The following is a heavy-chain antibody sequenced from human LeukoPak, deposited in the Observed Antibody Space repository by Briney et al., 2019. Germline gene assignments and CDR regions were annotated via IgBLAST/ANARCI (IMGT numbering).Heavy chain of an antibody. Sequence: PGGSLRLSSEGPGFTFNYYAMSWVRQTPRKRLEWVSTIGGSSYGPSYAESVWGRFSISRDNSTSMVYLQMNSLRVEDTALYYCSRVKYGGNSGFHFDSWGQGTLVTVSS. CDR2: IGGSSYGP. J-gene: IGHJ4*02. CDR1: GFTFNYYA. CDR3: SRVKYGGNSGFHFDS. V-gene: IGHV3-23*01. D-gene: IGHD4-23*01.